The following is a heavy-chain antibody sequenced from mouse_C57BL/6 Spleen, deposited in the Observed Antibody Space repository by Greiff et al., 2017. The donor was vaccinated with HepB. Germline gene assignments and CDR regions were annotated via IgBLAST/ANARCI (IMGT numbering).Heavy chain of an antibody. CDR1: GYAFSSSW. CDR2: IYPGDGDT. Sequence: QVQLKESGPELVKPGASVKISCKASGYAFSSSWMNWVKQRPGKGLEWIGRIYPGDGDTNYNGKFKGKATLTADKSSSTAYMQLSSLTSEDSAVYFCARGERTGVWYFDVWGTGTTVTVSS. D-gene: IGHD4-1*01. CDR3: ARGERTGVWYFDV. V-gene: IGHV1-82*01. J-gene: IGHJ1*03.